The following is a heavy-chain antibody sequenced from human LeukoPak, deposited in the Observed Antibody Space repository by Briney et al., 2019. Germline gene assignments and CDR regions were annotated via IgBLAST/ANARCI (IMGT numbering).Heavy chain of an antibody. V-gene: IGHV1-69*04. D-gene: IGHD5-18*01. CDR3: ASGYSYYYYGMDV. CDR2: IIPILGIA. CDR1: GGTFSSYA. Sequence: ASVKVSCKASGGTFSSYAISWVRQAPGQGLEWMGRIIPILGIANYAQKFQGRVTITADKSTSTAYMELSSLRSEDTAVYYCASGYSYYYYGMDVWGQGTTVTASS. J-gene: IGHJ6*02.